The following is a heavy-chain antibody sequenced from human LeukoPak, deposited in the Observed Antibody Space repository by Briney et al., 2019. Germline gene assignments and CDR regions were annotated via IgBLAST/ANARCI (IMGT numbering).Heavy chain of an antibody. Sequence: SETLSLTCAVYGGSFSGYYWSWIRQPPGKGLEWIGEINHSGSTNYNPSLKSRVTISVDTSKNQFSLKLSSVTAADTAVYYCARAGYYGSGSYYRGELDYWGQGTLVTVSS. CDR3: ARAGYYGSGSYYRGELDY. V-gene: IGHV4-34*01. CDR2: INHSGST. D-gene: IGHD3-10*01. CDR1: GGSFSGYY. J-gene: IGHJ4*02.